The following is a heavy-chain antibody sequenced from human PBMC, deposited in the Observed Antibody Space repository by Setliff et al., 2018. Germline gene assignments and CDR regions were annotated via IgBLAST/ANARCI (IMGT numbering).Heavy chain of an antibody. CDR3: RLWFGELLRDY. Sequence: GGSLRLSCAASGFPFSTYWLNWVRQAPGKGLEWVANMKQDGSEKYYVDSVKGRFTIARDNAQNSLYLQMSSLRTEDTAMYYCRLWFGELLRDYWGQGTLVTVSS. CDR1: GFPFSTYW. CDR2: MKQDGSEK. V-gene: IGHV3-7*03. D-gene: IGHD3-10*01. J-gene: IGHJ4*02.